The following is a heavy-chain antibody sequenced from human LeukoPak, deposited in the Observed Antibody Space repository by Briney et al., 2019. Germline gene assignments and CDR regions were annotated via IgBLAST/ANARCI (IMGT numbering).Heavy chain of an antibody. D-gene: IGHD3-10*01. CDR3: VNSGGSGTPSPPNWFDP. CDR1: GFTFTNYN. J-gene: IGHJ5*02. V-gene: IGHV1-46*01. CDR2: INPSGGST. Sequence: ASVKVSCKASGFTFTNYNLHWVRQAPGQRLEWMGIINPSGGSTNYAQKFQGRVTITADKSTSTAYMELSSLRSEDTAVYYCVNSGGSGTPSPPNWFDPWGQGTLVTVSS.